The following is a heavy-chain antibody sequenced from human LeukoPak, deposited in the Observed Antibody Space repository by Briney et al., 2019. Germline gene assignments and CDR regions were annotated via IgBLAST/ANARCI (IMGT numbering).Heavy chain of an antibody. Sequence: GGSLRLSCAASGFTFSSYAMHWVCQAPGKGLEWVAVISYDGSNKYYADSVKGRFTISRDNSKNTLYLQMNSLRAEDTAVYYCARPQEFLEWPTDYWGQGTLVTVSS. V-gene: IGHV3-30*04. J-gene: IGHJ4*02. CDR1: GFTFSSYA. CDR3: ARPQEFLEWPTDY. D-gene: IGHD3-3*01. CDR2: ISYDGSNK.